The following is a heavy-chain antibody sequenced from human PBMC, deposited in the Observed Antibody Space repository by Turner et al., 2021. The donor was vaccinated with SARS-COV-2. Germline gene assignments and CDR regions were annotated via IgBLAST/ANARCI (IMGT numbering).Heavy chain of an antibody. J-gene: IGHJ6*02. V-gene: IGHV5-51*01. Sequence: EVQLVQSGAEVKKPGESLKISCKGSGYSFTSYWIGWVRQMPGKGLEWMGIIYPGDSDTRYSPSFQGQVTISADKSISTAYLQWSSLKASDTAMYYCARHRFEYSGSYYYYYGMDVWGQGTTVTVSS. CDR3: ARHRFEYSGSYYYYYGMDV. D-gene: IGHD1-26*01. CDR1: GYSFTSYW. CDR2: IYPGDSDT.